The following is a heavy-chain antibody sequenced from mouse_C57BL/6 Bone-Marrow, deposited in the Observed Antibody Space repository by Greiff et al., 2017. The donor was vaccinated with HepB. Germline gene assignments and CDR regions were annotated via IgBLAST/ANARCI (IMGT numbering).Heavy chain of an antibody. Sequence: EVKLMESGGGLVKPGGSLKLSCAASGFTFSSYAMSWVRQTPEKRLEWVATISDGGSYTYYPDNVKGRFTISRDNAKNNLYLQMSHLKSEDTAMYYCARGGDGVSYYFDYWGQGTTLTVSS. CDR1: GFTFSSYA. CDR3: ARGGDGVSYYFDY. CDR2: ISDGGSYT. J-gene: IGHJ2*01. V-gene: IGHV5-4*03. D-gene: IGHD3-3*01.